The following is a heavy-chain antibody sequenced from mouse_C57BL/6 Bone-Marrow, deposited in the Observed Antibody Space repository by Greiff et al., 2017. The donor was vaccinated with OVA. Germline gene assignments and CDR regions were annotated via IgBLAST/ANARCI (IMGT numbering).Heavy chain of an antibody. CDR2: INPNYGTT. CDR1: GYSFTNYY. V-gene: IGHV1-39*01. J-gene: IGHJ1*03. D-gene: IGHD2-5*01. Sequence: VQLQQSGPELVKPGASVKISCKASGYSFTNYYMNWVKQSPGQSLEWIGVINPNYGTTSYNQKFKGKATLTVDQSSSTAYMQLNSLTSEDSAGYYCAREDSNYLWYFDVWGKGTTVTVSS. CDR3: AREDSNYLWYFDV.